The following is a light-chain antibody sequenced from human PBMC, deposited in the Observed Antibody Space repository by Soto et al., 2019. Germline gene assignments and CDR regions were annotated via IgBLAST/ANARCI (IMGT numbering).Light chain of an antibody. CDR1: QTVGSY. J-gene: IGKJ1*01. CDR3: QQRSDWPPT. Sequence: EIARTQSPATRSVSPGVGAKISGWASQTVGSYLAWFRQTPGQAPRLLIYDTSIRATGIPARFSGSGSGTDFTLTISRLEAEDFAVYECQQRSDWPPTFGQGTKVDIK. V-gene: IGKV3-11*01. CDR2: DTS.